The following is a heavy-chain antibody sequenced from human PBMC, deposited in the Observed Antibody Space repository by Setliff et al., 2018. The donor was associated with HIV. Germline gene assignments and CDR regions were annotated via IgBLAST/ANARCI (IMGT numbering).Heavy chain of an antibody. CDR3: ARGDTVVVPAAIRFEL. V-gene: IGHV1-2*06. CDR1: GYTFTGYY. J-gene: IGHJ1*01. Sequence: ASVKVSCKASGYTFTGYYIHWVRQAPGEGLEWMGRINPNSGGTNYAQKFQGRVSVTGDTSISTAYMELSRLRSDDTAIYYCARGDTVVVPAAIRFELWGRGTLVTVS. CDR2: INPNSGGT. D-gene: IGHD2-2*02.